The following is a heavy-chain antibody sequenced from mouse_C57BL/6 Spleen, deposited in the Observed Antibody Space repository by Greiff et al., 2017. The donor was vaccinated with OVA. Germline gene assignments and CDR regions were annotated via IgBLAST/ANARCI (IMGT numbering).Heavy chain of an antibody. CDR2: IRNKANGYTT. D-gene: IGHD2-3*01. J-gene: IGHJ3*01. Sequence: EVKLVESGGGLVQLGGSLSLSCAASGFTFTDYYMSWVRQPPGKALEWLGFIRNKANGYTTEYSASVKGRFTISRDNSQSILYLQMNALRAEDSATYYCARYSIYDGYPAWFAYWGQGTLVTVSA. V-gene: IGHV7-3*01. CDR3: ARYSIYDGYPAWFAY. CDR1: GFTFTDYY.